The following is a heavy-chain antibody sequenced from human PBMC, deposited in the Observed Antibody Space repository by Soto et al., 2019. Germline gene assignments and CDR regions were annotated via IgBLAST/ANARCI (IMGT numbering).Heavy chain of an antibody. Sequence: QVLVQESGPRLVKPSETLSLICTVSGGSITNYYWSWIRQPPGKGLEWIGYIYYSGGTNYNPSLKSRVTISVDTAKNQFSLKLTSVTAADTAVYYCARGFYYNYMDVWGKGTTVTVSS. CDR3: ARGFYYNYMDV. J-gene: IGHJ6*03. CDR1: GGSITNYY. CDR2: IYYSGGT. V-gene: IGHV4-59*01.